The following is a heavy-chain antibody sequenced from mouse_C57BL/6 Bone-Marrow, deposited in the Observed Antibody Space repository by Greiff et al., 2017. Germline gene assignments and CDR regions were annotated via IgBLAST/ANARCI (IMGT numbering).Heavy chain of an antibody. D-gene: IGHD1-1*01. J-gene: IGHJ3*01. CDR2: IYPRSGNT. CDR1: GYTFTSYG. Sequence: LQESGAELARPGASVKLSCKASGYTFTSYGISWVKQRTGQGLEWIGEIYPRSGNTYYNEKFKGKATLTADKSSSTAYMELRSLTSEDSAVYFCANYGSSTVAYWGQGTLVTVSA. CDR3: ANYGSSTVAY. V-gene: IGHV1-81*01.